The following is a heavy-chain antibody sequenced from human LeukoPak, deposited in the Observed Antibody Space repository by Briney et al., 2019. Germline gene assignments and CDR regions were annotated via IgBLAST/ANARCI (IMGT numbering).Heavy chain of an antibody. Sequence: PSQTLSLTCTVSGGSISSVSDYWSWIPQPAGKGLEGIEPMYNSGITNYNPSLKSQVTISDPSKNHFALKLSDLPAADTAVHFRARGLVSSSTWYSPYYYYFYMDVWGKGTTVTVSS. V-gene: IGHV4-61*02. CDR1: GGSISSVSDY. D-gene: IGHD6-19*01. CDR3: ARGLVSSSTWYSPYYYYFYMDV. CDR2: MYNSGIT. J-gene: IGHJ6*03.